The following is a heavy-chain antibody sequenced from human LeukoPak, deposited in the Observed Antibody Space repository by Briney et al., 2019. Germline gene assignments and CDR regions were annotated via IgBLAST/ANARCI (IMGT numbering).Heavy chain of an antibody. CDR1: GFTFSSYA. V-gene: IGHV3-23*01. J-gene: IGHJ1*01. CDR3: ATDRAYYDSSGYFGQPQH. Sequence: GGSLRLSCAASGFTFSSYAMSWVRQAPGKGLEWVSAISGSGGSTYYADSVKGRFTISRDNPKNTLYLQMNSLRAEDTAVYYCATDRAYYDSSGYFGQPQHWGQACLVTVYS. D-gene: IGHD3-22*01. CDR2: ISGSGGST.